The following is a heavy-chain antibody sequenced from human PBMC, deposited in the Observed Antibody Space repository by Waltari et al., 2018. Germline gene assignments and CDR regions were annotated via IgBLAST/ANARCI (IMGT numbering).Heavy chain of an antibody. V-gene: IGHV1-69*08. CDR3: ARFTMAAGDAFDI. D-gene: IGHD3-3*01. J-gene: IGHJ3*02. CDR2: IIPSFGTA. Sequence: QVQLVQSGAEVKKPGSSVKVSCKASGGTFSSYAISWVRQAPGQGLEWMGRIIPSFGTANYAQKFQGRVTITADKSTSTAYMELSSLRSEDTAVYYCARFTMAAGDAFDIWGQGTMVTVSS. CDR1: GGTFSSYA.